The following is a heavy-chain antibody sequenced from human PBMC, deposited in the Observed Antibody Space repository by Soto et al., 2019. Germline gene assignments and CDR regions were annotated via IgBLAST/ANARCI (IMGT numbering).Heavy chain of an antibody. D-gene: IGHD1-20*01. CDR3: AKDCGYEGGYNCDYYYMDV. Sequence: QVQLVESGGGVVQPGRSLRLSCVASGFTFSSYGMHWVRQAPGKGLEWVAVISYDGSNKYYADYVKGRFTISRDNSKNPLYLQMNGLRAEDTAVYYCAKDCGYEGGYNCDYYYMDVCGKGTTVTVSS. CDR2: ISYDGSNK. V-gene: IGHV3-30*18. CDR1: GFTFSSYG. J-gene: IGHJ6*03.